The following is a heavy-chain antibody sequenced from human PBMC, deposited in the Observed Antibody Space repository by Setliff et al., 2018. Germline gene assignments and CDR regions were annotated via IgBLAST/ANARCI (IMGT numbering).Heavy chain of an antibody. CDR1: GYTFTSYG. V-gene: IGHV1-18*03. CDR2: TSTYNGDT. CDR3: AREQWLDPPGYYYMDV. D-gene: IGHD6-19*01. Sequence: ASVKVSCKASGYTFTSYGISWVRQAPGQGLEWMGWTSTYNGDTDYAQKLQDRLTMTTDTSTSTVYMELRSLRSDDMAVYYCAREQWLDPPGYYYMDVWAKGTTVTVSS. J-gene: IGHJ6*03.